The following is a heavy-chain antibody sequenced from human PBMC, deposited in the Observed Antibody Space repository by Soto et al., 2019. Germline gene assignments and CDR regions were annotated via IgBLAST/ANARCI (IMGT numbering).Heavy chain of an antibody. CDR1: GGSFSSYA. J-gene: IGHJ6*02. CDR3: ARDLRAVGRPGMDV. CDR2: IIPIVGTG. D-gene: IGHD6-13*01. Sequence: GASVKVSCKASGGSFSSYAISWVRQAPGQGLEWMGGIIPIVGTGNYTQNFQGRVTITADESTSTAYMELSSLRSEDTAMYYCARDLRAVGRPGMDVWGQGTTVTVSS. V-gene: IGHV1-69*13.